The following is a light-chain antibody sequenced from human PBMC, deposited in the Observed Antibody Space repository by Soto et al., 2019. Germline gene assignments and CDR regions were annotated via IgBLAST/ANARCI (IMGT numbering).Light chain of an antibody. CDR1: ESIGNY. V-gene: IGKV3-11*01. J-gene: IGKJ4*01. CDR3: QWRRDWPPRLT. CDR2: DAS. Sequence: EVVLTQSPATLSLSPGERATLSCRASESIGNYLAWYQQKLGQAPKLLIYDASHRAIGIPGGLSGDGSGTDFTLTISSLEPEDFAFYYCQWRRDWPPRLTFGGGTKVEIK.